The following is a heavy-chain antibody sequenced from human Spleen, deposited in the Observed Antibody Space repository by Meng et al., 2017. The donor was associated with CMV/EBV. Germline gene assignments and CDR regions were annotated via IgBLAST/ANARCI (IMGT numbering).Heavy chain of an antibody. J-gene: IGHJ5*02. V-gene: IGHV4-34*01. CDR2: VNHSGST. D-gene: IGHD1-14*01. CDR1: GPFSNYY. Sequence: GPFSNYYWSWIRQPPRKGLEGIGDVNHSGSTNYNPSLKSRVTISVDTSKNHFSLKLSSVTATDTAVYYCARSGRNPGGIRKWWFDPWGQGTLVTVSS. CDR3: ARSGRNPGGIRKWWFDP.